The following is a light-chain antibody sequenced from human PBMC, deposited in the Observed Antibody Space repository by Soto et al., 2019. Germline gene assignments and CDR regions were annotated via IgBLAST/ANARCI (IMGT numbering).Light chain of an antibody. CDR3: QHGYVAPYS. Sequence: DIQMTQSPSSVSASIGDTVTITCRASQDINVYLHWYQQKPGEVPKLLIYSASTLHSGVPSRFTGSGSETDFTLTIRSLQPEDFATYYCQHGYVAPYSFGQGTKVDI. CDR1: QDINVY. J-gene: IGKJ2*03. V-gene: IGKV1-39*01. CDR2: SAS.